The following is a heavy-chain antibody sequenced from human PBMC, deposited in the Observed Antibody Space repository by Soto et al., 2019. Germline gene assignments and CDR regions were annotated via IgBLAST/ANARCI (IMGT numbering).Heavy chain of an antibody. Sequence: QVQLVESGGGVVEPGRSLRLSCAASGFTFSSYAMHWVRQAPGKGLEWVAVISHDGSITYYSDSVKGRFTMSRDNSNNTLFLQMSSLRSEDTAIYYCAKDESWESHFYYFMDLWGRGTTVTVSS. D-gene: IGHD3-16*01. J-gene: IGHJ6*03. CDR2: ISHDGSIT. CDR1: GFTFSSYA. V-gene: IGHV3-30*15. CDR3: AKDESWESHFYYFMDL.